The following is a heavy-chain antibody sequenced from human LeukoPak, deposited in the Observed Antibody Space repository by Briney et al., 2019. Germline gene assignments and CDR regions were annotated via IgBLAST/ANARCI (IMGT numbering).Heavy chain of an antibody. V-gene: IGHV3-23*01. D-gene: IGHD3-3*01. CDR1: GFTFSSYA. J-gene: IGHJ4*02. Sequence: GGSLRLSCAASGFTFSSYAMSWVRQAPGKGLEWVSAISSSGGSTYYADSVKGRFTISRDNSKNTLYLQMNSLRAEDTAVYYCAKDPLWSGYFPEFDYWGQGTLVTVSS. CDR2: ISSSGGST. CDR3: AKDPLWSGYFPEFDY.